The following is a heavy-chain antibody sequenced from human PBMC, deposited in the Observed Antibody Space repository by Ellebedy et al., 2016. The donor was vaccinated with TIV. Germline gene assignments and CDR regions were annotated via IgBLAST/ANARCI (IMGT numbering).Heavy chain of an antibody. V-gene: IGHV4-39*02. D-gene: IGHD3-22*01. CDR2: IYYSGST. CDR1: GGSISSSSYY. J-gene: IGHJ6*02. CDR3: ARDFQYYDSSGYPIEGMDV. Sequence: SETLSLTCTVSGGSISSSSYYWGWIRQPPGKGLEWIGSIYYSGSTYYNPSLKSRVTISVDTSKNQFSLKLSSVTAADTAVYYCARDFQYYDSSGYPIEGMDVWGQGTTVTVSS.